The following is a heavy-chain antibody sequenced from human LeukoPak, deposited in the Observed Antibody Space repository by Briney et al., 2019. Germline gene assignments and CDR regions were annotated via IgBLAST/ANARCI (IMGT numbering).Heavy chain of an antibody. V-gene: IGHV3-33*01. D-gene: IGHD2-21*01. CDR1: GFRFSTYG. J-gene: IGHJ5*01. Sequence: GGSLRLSCAASGFRFSTYGMHWVRQAPGKGLEWVAVIWYDGRNKYYGDSVKGRFTISRDNSKNTLYLQVNSLRAEDTAVYYCERDRGGDGYNWVDSWGQGTLVTVSS. CDR2: IWYDGRNK. CDR3: ERDRGGDGYNWVDS.